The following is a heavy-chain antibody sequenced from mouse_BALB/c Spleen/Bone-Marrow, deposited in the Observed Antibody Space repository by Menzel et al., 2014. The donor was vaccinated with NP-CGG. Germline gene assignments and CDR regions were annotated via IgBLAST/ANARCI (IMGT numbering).Heavy chain of an antibody. CDR2: IYPSSGST. CDR3: TPRLRY. J-gene: IGHJ2*01. D-gene: IGHD1-2*01. Sequence: LQQSGSELVRPGASVKLSCRASGYTFTSYWMHWVKQRPGQGLEWIGNIYPSSGSTNYDEKFKSKATLTVDTSSSTAYMQLSSLTSEDSAVYYCTPRLRYWGQGTTLTVSS. V-gene: IGHV1S22*01. CDR1: GYTFTSYW.